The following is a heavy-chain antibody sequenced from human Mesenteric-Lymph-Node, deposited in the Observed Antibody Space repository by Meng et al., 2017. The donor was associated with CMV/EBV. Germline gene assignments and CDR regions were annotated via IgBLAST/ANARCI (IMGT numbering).Heavy chain of an antibody. CDR1: GGTFSSYA. CDR2: IIPIFGTA. Sequence: SVKVSCKASGGTFSSYAISWVRQAPGQGLEWTGGIIPIFGTANYAQKFQGRVTITTDESTSTAYMELSSLRSEDTAVYYCARGPGSSSSMYYYYYGMDVWGQGTTVTVSS. D-gene: IGHD6-6*01. V-gene: IGHV1-69*05. CDR3: ARGPGSSSSMYYYYYGMDV. J-gene: IGHJ6*02.